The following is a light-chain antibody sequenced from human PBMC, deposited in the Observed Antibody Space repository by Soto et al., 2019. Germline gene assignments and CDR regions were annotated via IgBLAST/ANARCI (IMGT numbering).Light chain of an antibody. CDR2: DAS. J-gene: IGKJ5*01. Sequence: EIVLTQSPAALSLSPGERATLYCMASQSVSSYLAWYQQKPGQAPRLLIYDASNRATGIPARFSGSGSGTDFTLTISSLEPEDFAVYYCQQRTKWPPTVGQGTRLEIK. V-gene: IGKV3-11*01. CDR3: QQRTKWPPT. CDR1: QSVSSY.